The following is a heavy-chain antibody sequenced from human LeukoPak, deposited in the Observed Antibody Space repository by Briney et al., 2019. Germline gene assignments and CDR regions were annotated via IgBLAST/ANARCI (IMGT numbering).Heavy chain of an antibody. CDR3: VKDDRYFYGSGSPS. Sequence: GGSLRLFCSASGFTFSSYAMHWVRQAPGQGLEFISTISSNGGSTYYADSVKGRFTISRDNSKNTLYLQVSSLRAEDTALYYCVKDDRYFYGSGSPSWGQGTLVTVSS. CDR1: GFTFSSYA. V-gene: IGHV3-64D*09. CDR2: ISSNGGST. D-gene: IGHD3-10*01. J-gene: IGHJ5*02.